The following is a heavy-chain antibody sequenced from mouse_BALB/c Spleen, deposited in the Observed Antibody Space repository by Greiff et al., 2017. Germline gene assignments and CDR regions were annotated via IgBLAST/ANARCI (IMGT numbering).Heavy chain of an antibody. D-gene: IGHD2-4*01. Sequence: VQLQQSGAELVRPGVSVKISCKGSGYTFTDYAMHWVKQSHAKSLEWIGVISTYYGDASYNQKFKGKATMTVDKSSSTAYMELARLTSEDSAIYYCAIEITTGLEYAMDYWGQGTSVTVSS. V-gene: IGHV1S137*01. J-gene: IGHJ4*01. CDR3: AIEITTGLEYAMDY. CDR1: GYTFTDYA. CDR2: ISTYYGDA.